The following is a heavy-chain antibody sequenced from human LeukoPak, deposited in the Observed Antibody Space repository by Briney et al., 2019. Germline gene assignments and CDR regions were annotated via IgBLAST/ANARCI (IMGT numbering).Heavy chain of an antibody. J-gene: IGHJ4*02. V-gene: IGHV3-33*01. CDR2: IWYDGSNT. CDR3: ARDVFADSSGGSFDY. CDR1: GFTFDTHG. Sequence: GGSLRLSCAASGFTFDTHGMHWVRQAPGKGLEWVAAIWYDGSNTYYADSVKGRFTISRDNSRNTLFLQMNSLRAEDTALYYCARDVFADSSGGSFDYWGQGTPVTVSS. D-gene: IGHD3-16*01.